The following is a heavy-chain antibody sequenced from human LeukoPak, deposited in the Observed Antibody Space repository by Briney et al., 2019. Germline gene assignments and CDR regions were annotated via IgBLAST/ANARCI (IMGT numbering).Heavy chain of an antibody. V-gene: IGHV4-59*12. D-gene: IGHD3-10*01. Sequence: PSETLSLTCTVSGGSISSYYWSWIRQPPGKGLEWIGYIYYSGSTNYNPSLKSRVTISVDTSKNQFSLKLSSVTAADTAVYYCARDPTPLNYYGSGSYNDYWGQGTLVTVSS. CDR3: ARDPTPLNYYGSGSYNDY. J-gene: IGHJ4*02. CDR1: GGSISSYY. CDR2: IYYSGST.